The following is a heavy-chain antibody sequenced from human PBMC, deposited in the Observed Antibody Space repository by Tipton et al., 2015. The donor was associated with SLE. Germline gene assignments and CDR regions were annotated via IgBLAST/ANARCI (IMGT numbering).Heavy chain of an antibody. CDR1: GGSISSSSYY. D-gene: IGHD1-7*01. Sequence: TLSLTCTVSGGSISSSSYYWGWIRQPPGKGLEWIGSIYSSGSTYYNPSLKSRVTISVDTSKNQFSLKLNSVTAADTAMYYCVRGISGTVGEHWGQGTPVTVSS. CDR3: VRGISGTVGEH. J-gene: IGHJ1*01. CDR2: IYSSGST. V-gene: IGHV4-39*01.